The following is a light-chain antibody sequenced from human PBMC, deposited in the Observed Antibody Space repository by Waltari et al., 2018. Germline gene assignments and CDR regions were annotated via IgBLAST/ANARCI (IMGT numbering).Light chain of an antibody. CDR2: RNE. CDR3: AAWDDSLNGHWV. CDR1: ASNIGNNL. Sequence: QSVLTQPPSASGNPGQRVTISCSGRASNIGNNLVNWYQQFPGRAPKLLIYRNEQRPSGVPDRFSGSKSGTSACLAISGRQSGDEADYFCAAWDDSLNGHWVFGGGTKVTVL. J-gene: IGLJ3*02. V-gene: IGLV1-44*01.